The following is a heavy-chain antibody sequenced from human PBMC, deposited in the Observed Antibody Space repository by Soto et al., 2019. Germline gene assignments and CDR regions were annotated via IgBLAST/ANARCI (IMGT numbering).Heavy chain of an antibody. Sequence: PSQTLSLTCAISGDNISSNSAAWNWIRQSPSRGLERLGRTYYRSRWSSDYAESVKGRITINPDTSKNQFSLLLNSVTPEDTAVYFFVRRIAGGGSNWFDPWGQGTQVSVS. CDR2: TYYRSRWSS. CDR3: VRRIAGGGSNWFDP. V-gene: IGHV6-1*01. D-gene: IGHD6-13*01. J-gene: IGHJ5*02. CDR1: GDNISSNSAA.